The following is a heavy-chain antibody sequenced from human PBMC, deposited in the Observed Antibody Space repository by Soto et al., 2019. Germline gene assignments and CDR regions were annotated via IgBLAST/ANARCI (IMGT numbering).Heavy chain of an antibody. V-gene: IGHV3-7*01. D-gene: IGHD2-2*01. Sequence: ELQLVESGGGSVQPGGSLRLSCAVSGFTFSWYWMTWARQAPGKGLEWLANINQDGSEDYYLDSVKGRFTISRDNARNSLYLQMNSLRAEDTAVYYCARISKVVPGSIIPNDYWGQGTLVTVSS. CDR2: INQDGSED. CDR1: GFTFSWYW. J-gene: IGHJ4*02. CDR3: ARISKVVPGSIIPNDY.